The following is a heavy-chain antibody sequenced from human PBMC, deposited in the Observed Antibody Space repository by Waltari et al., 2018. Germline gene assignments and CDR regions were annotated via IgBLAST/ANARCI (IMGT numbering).Heavy chain of an antibody. CDR2: ISTTNVNT. D-gene: IGHD3-22*01. CDR1: GYIFTTYG. J-gene: IGHJ4*02. Sequence: QVQLVQSGPEVRKPGASVKVSCKASGYIFTTYGISLLRQAPGQGLEWMGWISTTNVNTRYAQKFQDTVTMTTDSPTRAAYMELRSLRSDDTAVYFCARIRDDPFYGGSGYSSAWGQGTLVVVSS. V-gene: IGHV1-18*01. CDR3: ARIRDDPFYGGSGYSSA.